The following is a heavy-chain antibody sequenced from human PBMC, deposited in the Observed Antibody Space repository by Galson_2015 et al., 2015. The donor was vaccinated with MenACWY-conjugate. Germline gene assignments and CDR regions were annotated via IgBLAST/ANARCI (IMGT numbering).Heavy chain of an antibody. J-gene: IGHJ4*02. V-gene: IGHV3-7*03. CDR2: INQDGSEK. CDR3: ARQSKTMVDDY. D-gene: IGHD3-10*01. CDR1: GFTFSNYW. Sequence: SLRLSCAASGFTFSNYWMSWVRQSPGKGLEWVANINQDGSEKFYVDSVKGRFTISRDNAKNSLYLQMNSLRAEDTAVYYCARQSKTMVDDYWGQGTLATVSS.